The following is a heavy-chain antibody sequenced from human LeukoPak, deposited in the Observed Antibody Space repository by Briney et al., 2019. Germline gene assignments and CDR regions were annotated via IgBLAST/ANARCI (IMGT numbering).Heavy chain of an antibody. Sequence: PGGSLRLSCAASGFTFSSYSMNWVRQAPGKGLELVANIKQDRSEKYYVDSVKGRFTISRDNAKNSLYLQMNSLRDEDTAVYYCARLREIPVFGVVTKSTSYFDYWGQGTLVTVSS. J-gene: IGHJ4*02. D-gene: IGHD3-3*01. CDR2: IKQDRSEK. CDR3: ARLREIPVFGVVTKSTSYFDY. CDR1: GFTFSSYS. V-gene: IGHV3-7*01.